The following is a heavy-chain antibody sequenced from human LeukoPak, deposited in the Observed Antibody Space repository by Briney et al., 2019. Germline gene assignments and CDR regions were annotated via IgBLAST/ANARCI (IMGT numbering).Heavy chain of an antibody. V-gene: IGHV3-21*04. D-gene: IGHD3-3*01. CDR2: ISSSSSYI. CDR1: GFTFSSYS. Sequence: GGSLRLSCAASGFTFSSYSMNWVRQAPGKGLEWVSSISSSSSYIYYADSVKGRFTISRDNTKNSLYLQMNSLRAEDTAVFYCARDQYDTWSRRGNFDSWGQGTLVTVSS. J-gene: IGHJ4*02. CDR3: ARDQYDTWSRRGNFDS.